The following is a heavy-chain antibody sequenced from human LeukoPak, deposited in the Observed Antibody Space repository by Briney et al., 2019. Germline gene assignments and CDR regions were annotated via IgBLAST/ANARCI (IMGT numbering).Heavy chain of an antibody. CDR2: ISPSSHYI. J-gene: IGHJ4*02. V-gene: IGHV3-21*04. CDR3: ARDPAGVDC. CDR1: GFTFSNYS. D-gene: IGHD2-2*01. Sequence: GGSLRLSCAGSGFTFSNYSINWVRQAPGKGLEWVSSISPSSHYIYYADSVRGRFTISRDNARNSLYLQMNSLRDEDTAVYYCARDPAGVDCWGQGTLVTVSS.